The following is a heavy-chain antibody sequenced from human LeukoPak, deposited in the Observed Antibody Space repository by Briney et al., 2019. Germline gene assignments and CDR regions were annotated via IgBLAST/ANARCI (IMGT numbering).Heavy chain of an antibody. D-gene: IGHD5-12*01. Sequence: GGSLRLSCAASGFTFSSYSMNWVRQAPGKGLEWVSSISSSSSYIYYADSLKGRFTISRDNAKNSLYLQMNSLRAEDTAVYYCARGYSGYVGVPADYWGQGTLVTVSS. CDR1: GFTFSSYS. CDR3: ARGYSGYVGVPADY. V-gene: IGHV3-21*01. CDR2: ISSSSSYI. J-gene: IGHJ4*02.